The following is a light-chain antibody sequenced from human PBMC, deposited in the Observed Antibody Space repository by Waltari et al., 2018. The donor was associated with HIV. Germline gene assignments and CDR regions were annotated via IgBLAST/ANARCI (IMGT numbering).Light chain of an antibody. CDR2: TSS. Sequence: IQMTQSPSSLSASVGDRVSITCRASQSISSFLNWYQQKPGKAPKLLIYTSSSLQSWVPSRFSGSGSGTDFILTISSLQPEDFATYYCQQSYSTPLTFGGGTKVEIK. V-gene: IGKV1-39*01. CDR1: QSISSF. J-gene: IGKJ4*01. CDR3: QQSYSTPLT.